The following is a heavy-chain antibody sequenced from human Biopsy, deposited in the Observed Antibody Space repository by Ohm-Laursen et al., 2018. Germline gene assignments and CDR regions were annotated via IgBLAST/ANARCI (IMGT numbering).Heavy chain of an antibody. V-gene: IGHV4-59*07. J-gene: IGHJ5*02. CDR3: ARTPRDSFWSGSYKRGLWFDP. Sequence: SDTLSLTCTVSGGSITSYYWTWIRQPPGKGLEWIGHVYNAGITNYNPSLKSRVTISKDTSKNQFSLQVNSVTAADTAFYYCARTPRDSFWSGSYKRGLWFDPWGQGTLVIVSS. CDR2: VYNAGIT. D-gene: IGHD3-3*01. CDR1: GGSITSYY.